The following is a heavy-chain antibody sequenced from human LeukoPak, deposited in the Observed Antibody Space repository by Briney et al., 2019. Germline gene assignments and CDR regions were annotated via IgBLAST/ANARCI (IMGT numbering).Heavy chain of an antibody. CDR3: ARAGITMVRGVIIEYFDY. V-gene: IGHV6-1*01. D-gene: IGHD3-10*01. J-gene: IGHJ4*02. CDR2: TYYRSKWYN. Sequence: SQTLSLTCAISGDSVSSNSAAWNWIRQSPSRGLEWLGRTYYRSKWYNDYAVSVKSRITINPDTSKNQFSLQLNSVTPEDTAVYYCARAGITMVRGVIIEYFDYWGQGTLVTVSS. CDR1: GDSVSSNSAA.